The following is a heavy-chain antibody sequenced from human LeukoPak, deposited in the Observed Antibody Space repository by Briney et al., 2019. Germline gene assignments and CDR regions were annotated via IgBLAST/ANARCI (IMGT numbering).Heavy chain of an antibody. J-gene: IGHJ4*02. D-gene: IGHD3-16*01. Sequence: SQTLSVTCAISGASVASDSAAWNWIRQTPSRGLEWLGRTYYRSQWLNDHAVAVKTRTTIKADTSRNQFSLELNSVTPEDTGVYYCARGSGYYDTGSFSFVDNWGQGTLVTVSS. CDR3: ARGSGYYDTGSFSFVDN. V-gene: IGHV6-1*01. CDR2: TYYRSQWLN. CDR1: GASVASDSAA.